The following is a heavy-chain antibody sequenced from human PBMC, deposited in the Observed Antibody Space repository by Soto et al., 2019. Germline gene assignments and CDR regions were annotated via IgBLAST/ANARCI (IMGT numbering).Heavy chain of an antibody. CDR1: GGSISSSSYY. CDR3: ARHPLSDVYGAFDI. V-gene: IGHV4-39*01. Sequence: SETLSLTCTVSGGSISSSSYYWGWIRQPPGKGLEWIGSIYYSGSTYYNPSLKSRVTISVDTSKNQFSLKLSSVTAADTAVYYCARHPLSDVYGAFDIWGQGTMVTVSS. J-gene: IGHJ3*02. CDR2: IYYSGST. D-gene: IGHD1-20*01.